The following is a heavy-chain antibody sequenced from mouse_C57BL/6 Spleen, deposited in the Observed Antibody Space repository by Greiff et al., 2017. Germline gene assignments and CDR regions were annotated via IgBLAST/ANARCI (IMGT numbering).Heavy chain of an antibody. V-gene: IGHV1-72*01. CDR1: GYTFTSYW. CDR2: IDPNSGGT. J-gene: IGHJ3*01. D-gene: IGHD1-1*01. CDR3: ARNDYDGSSYLAWCAY. Sequence: QVQLQQPGAELVKPGASVKLSCKASGYTFTSYWMHWVKQRPGRGLEWIGRIDPNSGGTKYNEKFKSKATLTVDKPSSTAYMQLSSLASEDSAFYNCARNDYDGSSYLAWCAYWGQGTLVTVSA.